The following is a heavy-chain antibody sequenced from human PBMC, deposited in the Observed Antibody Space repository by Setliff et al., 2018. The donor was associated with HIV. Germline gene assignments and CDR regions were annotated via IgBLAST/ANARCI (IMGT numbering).Heavy chain of an antibody. D-gene: IGHD4-17*01. V-gene: IGHV4-59*01. CDR3: ARQITSVTPEMLVVNDAFDV. J-gene: IGHJ3*01. Sequence: SETLSLTCSVSGDSITHYYWNCIRQPPGKGLEWIGNIFDSENNNYNPSLKSRVSMSVDTSKNQFSLRLTSVTAADTAVYYCARQITSVTPEMLVVNDAFDVWGQGKMVTVSS. CDR1: GDSITHYY. CDR2: IFDSENN.